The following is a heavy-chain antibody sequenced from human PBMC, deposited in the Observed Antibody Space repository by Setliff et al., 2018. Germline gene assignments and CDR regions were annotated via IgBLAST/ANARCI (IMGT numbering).Heavy chain of an antibody. J-gene: IGHJ4*02. V-gene: IGHV3-23*01. CDR1: TFPFSNYG. CDR2: ISASGDRNT. Sequence: GGSLRLSCAASTFPFSNYGVTWVRQAPGKGPQWVASISASGDRNTFYTDSVKGRFTIFRDGSKNTLYLQMTSLRAEDTAVYYCAKPQVELRWGFESWGQGTPVTVSS. CDR3: AKPQVELRWGFES. D-gene: IGHD1-7*01.